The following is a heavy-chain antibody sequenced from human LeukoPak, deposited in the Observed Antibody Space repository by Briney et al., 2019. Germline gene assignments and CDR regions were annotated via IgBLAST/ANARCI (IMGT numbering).Heavy chain of an antibody. V-gene: IGHV1-18*01. J-gene: IGHJ3*02. CDR2: ISAYNGHT. Sequence: GASVKVSCKASGYAFTTYAISWVRQAPGQGLEWMGWISAYNGHTNYAQKLQGRVTMTTDASTSTAYMELRSLRSDDTAVYYCARRHSSDYGDYGDAFDIWGQGTMVTVSS. CDR3: ARRHSSDYGDYGDAFDI. CDR1: GYAFTTYA. D-gene: IGHD4-17*01.